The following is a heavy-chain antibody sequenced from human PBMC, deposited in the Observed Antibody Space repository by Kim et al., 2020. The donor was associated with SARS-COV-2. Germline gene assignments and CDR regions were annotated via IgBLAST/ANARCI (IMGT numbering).Heavy chain of an antibody. V-gene: IGHV3-30*04. J-gene: IGHJ4*02. CDR1: GFTFSSYA. CDR3: ARAHFPHSSGWYGFDY. CDR2: ISYDGSNK. Sequence: GGSLRLSCAASGFTFSSYAMHWVRQAPGKGLEWVAVISYDGSNKYYADSVKGRFTISRDNSKNTLYLQMNSLRAEDTAVYYCARAHFPHSSGWYGFDYWGQGTLVTVSS. D-gene: IGHD6-19*01.